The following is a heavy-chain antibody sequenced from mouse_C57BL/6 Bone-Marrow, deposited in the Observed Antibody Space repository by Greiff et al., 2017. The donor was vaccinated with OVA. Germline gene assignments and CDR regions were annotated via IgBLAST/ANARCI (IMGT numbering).Heavy chain of an antibody. Sequence: EVHLVESGGGLVKPGGSLKLSCAASGFTFSSYAMSWVRQTPEKRLEWVATISDGGSYTYSPDNVKGRFTISRDNAKNNLYLQMSHLKSEDTAMYYCAREGSTVVATDWYFDVWGTGTTVTVSS. J-gene: IGHJ1*03. V-gene: IGHV5-4*01. CDR1: GFTFSSYA. D-gene: IGHD1-1*01. CDR2: ISDGGSYT. CDR3: AREGSTVVATDWYFDV.